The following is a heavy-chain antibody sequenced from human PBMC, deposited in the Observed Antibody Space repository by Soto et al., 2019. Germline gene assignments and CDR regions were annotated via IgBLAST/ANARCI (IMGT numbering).Heavy chain of an antibody. CDR3: TRVLRGYYDSSGYYYGSAPSDY. D-gene: IGHD3-22*01. J-gene: IGHJ4*02. V-gene: IGHV3-49*04. CDR1: GFTFGDYA. Sequence: LRLSCTASGFTFGDYAMSWVRQAPGKGLEWVGFIRSKAYGGTAEYAASVKGRSTISRDDSKSIAYLQMNSLKTEDTAVYYCTRVLRGYYDSSGYYYGSAPSDYWGQGTLVTVSS. CDR2: IRSKAYGGTA.